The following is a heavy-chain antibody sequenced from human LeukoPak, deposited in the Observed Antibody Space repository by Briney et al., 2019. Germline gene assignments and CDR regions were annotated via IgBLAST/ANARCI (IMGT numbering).Heavy chain of an antibody. V-gene: IGHV4-4*07. J-gene: IGHJ6*03. Sequence: SETLSLTCTVSGGSISSYYWSWIRQPAGKGLGWIGRIYTSGSTNYNPSLKSRVTMSVDTSKNQFSLKLSSVTAADTAVYYCARDSKSSGSPYYMDVWGKGTTVTVSS. CDR3: ARDSKSSGSPYYMDV. CDR2: IYTSGST. CDR1: GGSISSYY. D-gene: IGHD6-19*01.